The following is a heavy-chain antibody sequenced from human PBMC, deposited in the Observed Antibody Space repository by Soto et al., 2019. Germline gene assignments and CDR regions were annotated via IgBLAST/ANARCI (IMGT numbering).Heavy chain of an antibody. V-gene: IGHV4-31*03. D-gene: IGHD5-12*01. CDR2: IYYSGST. Sequence: SDTLSLTCTVSGGSISSGGYYWRWIRQHPGKGLEWVGYIYYSGSTYYNPSLKSRVTISVDASKNQFSLKLSSVTAADTAVYYCARDYYRFNSGYGFSMDVWGQGTTVTVSS. CDR3: ARDYYRFNSGYGFSMDV. J-gene: IGHJ6*02. CDR1: GGSISSGGYY.